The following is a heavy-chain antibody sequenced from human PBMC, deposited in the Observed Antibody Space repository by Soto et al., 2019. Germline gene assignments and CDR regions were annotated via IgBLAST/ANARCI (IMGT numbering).Heavy chain of an antibody. CDR3: TRHTVDI. V-gene: IGHV3-73*01. CDR2: IRSKPNNYAT. Sequence: GGSLRLSCSASGFTFSGSAMHWVRQASGKGLEWVGRIRSKPNNYATEYAASVKGRFTISRDDSKNTAYLQMNSLKTEDTAVYYCTRHTVDIWGQGTMVTVS. CDR1: GFTFSGSA. J-gene: IGHJ3*02. D-gene: IGHD4-4*01.